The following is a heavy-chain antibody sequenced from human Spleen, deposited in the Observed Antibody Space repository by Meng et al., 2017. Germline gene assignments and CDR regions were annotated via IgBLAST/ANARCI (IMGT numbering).Heavy chain of an antibody. CDR2: MGNSGSAI. J-gene: IGHJ4*02. CDR1: GFIFSDHY. V-gene: IGHV3-11*01. Sequence: GESLKISCAGSGFIFSDHYMSWIRQVPGKGLEWVSKMGNSGSAIYYADSVRGRFTISRDNAKSSLHLQMNSLRAEDTAVYYCARDSGAVAPFDYWGQGTLVTVSS. D-gene: IGHD6-19*01. CDR3: ARDSGAVAPFDY.